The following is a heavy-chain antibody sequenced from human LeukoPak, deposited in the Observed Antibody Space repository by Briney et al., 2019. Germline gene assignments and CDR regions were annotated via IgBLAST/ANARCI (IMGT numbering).Heavy chain of an antibody. D-gene: IGHD6-19*01. CDR3: ARMSSGWYYYFDY. CDR1: GFTFSSYE. Sequence: PGGSLRLSCAASGFTFSSYEMNWVRQAPGKGLEWVSYISSSGSTIYYADSVKGRFTISRDNAKNSLYLQMNSLRAEDTAVYYCARMSSGWYYYFDYWGQGTLVTVSS. CDR2: ISSSGSTI. J-gene: IGHJ4*02. V-gene: IGHV3-48*03.